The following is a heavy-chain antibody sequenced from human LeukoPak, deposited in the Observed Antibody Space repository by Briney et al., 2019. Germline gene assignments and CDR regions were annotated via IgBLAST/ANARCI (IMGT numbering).Heavy chain of an antibody. V-gene: IGHV4-34*01. CDR2: INHSGST. J-gene: IGHJ4*02. Sequence: SETLSLTCAVYGGSFSGYYWSWIRQPPGKGLEWLGEINHSGSTNYNPSLKSRVTISVDTSKNQFSLKLSSVTAADTAVYYWARGNPPYCSSTSCSYLIDYWGQGTLVTVSS. CDR1: GGSFSGYY. D-gene: IGHD2-2*01. CDR3: ARGNPPYCSSTSCSYLIDY.